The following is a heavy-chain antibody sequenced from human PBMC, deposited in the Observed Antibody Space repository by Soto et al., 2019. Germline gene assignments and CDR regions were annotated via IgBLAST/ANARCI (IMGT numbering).Heavy chain of an antibody. D-gene: IGHD2-15*01. Sequence: GASVKVSCKASGYTFTSYGISWVRQAPGQGLEWMRWISAYNGNTNYAQKLQGRVTMTTDTSTSTAYMELRSLRSDDTAVYYCAREGEGYCSGGSCYSGAFDIWGQGTMVTVSS. V-gene: IGHV1-18*01. CDR3: AREGEGYCSGGSCYSGAFDI. CDR1: GYTFTSYG. CDR2: ISAYNGNT. J-gene: IGHJ3*02.